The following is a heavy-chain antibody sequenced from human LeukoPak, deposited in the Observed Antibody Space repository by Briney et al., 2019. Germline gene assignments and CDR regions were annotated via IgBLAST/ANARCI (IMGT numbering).Heavy chain of an antibody. CDR2: IISGSDTI. D-gene: IGHD3-10*01. J-gene: IGHJ6*03. CDR3: ASRGIINAAYYYMDV. CDR1: GFTFSSYS. V-gene: IGHV3-48*01. Sequence: PGGSRRLSCAASGFTFSSYSMNWVRQAPGKGLEWVSYIISGSDTIYYADSVKGRFTISRDNAKKSLYLQMNSLRAEDTAVYYCASRGIINAAYYYMDVWGKGTTVTVSS.